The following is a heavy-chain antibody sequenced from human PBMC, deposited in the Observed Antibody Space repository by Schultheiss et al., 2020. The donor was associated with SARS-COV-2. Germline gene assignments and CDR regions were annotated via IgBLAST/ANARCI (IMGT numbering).Heavy chain of an antibody. Sequence: SQTLSLTCAVYGGSFSGYYWSWIRQPPGKGLEWIGSIYYSGSTYYNPSLKSRVTISVDTSKNQFSLKLSSVTAADTAVYYCARVSPYDYGDYIAGDVWGKVTTVTVSS. CDR2: IYYSGST. V-gene: IGHV4-34*01. CDR1: GGSFSGYY. CDR3: ARVSPYDYGDYIAGDV. J-gene: IGHJ6*04. D-gene: IGHD4-17*01.